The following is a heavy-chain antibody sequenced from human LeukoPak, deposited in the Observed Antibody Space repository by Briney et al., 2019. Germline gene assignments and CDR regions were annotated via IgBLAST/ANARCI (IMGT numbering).Heavy chain of an antibody. V-gene: IGHV4-34*01. CDR2: INHSGST. CDR3: ARYPRYYYYYGMDV. CDR1: GGPFSGYY. J-gene: IGHJ6*02. Sequence: SETLSLTCAVYGGPFSGYYWSWIRQPPGKGLEWIGEINHSGSTNYNPSLKSRVTISVDTSKNQFSLKLSSVTAADTAVYYCARYPRYYYYYGMDVWGQGTTVTVSS.